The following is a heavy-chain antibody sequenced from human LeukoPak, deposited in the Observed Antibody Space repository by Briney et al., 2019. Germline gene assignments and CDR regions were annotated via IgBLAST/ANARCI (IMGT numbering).Heavy chain of an antibody. CDR1: GYTFTGYY. Sequence: ASVKVSCKASGYTFTGYYIHWVRQAPGQGLEWMGWINPNSGGTTYAQKFQGRVTMTRDTSISTAYMELSRLRSDDTAVYYCARDKLWLNDYWGQGTLVTVSS. CDR3: ARDKLWLNDY. J-gene: IGHJ4*02. CDR2: INPNSGGT. D-gene: IGHD5-18*01. V-gene: IGHV1-2*02.